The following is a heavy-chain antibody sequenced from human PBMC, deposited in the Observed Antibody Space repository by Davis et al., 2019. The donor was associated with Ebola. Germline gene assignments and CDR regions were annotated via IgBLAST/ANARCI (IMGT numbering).Heavy chain of an antibody. CDR1: GFTFSSYS. J-gene: IGHJ4*02. V-gene: IGHV3-21*01. CDR2: ISSSSSYI. D-gene: IGHD6-19*01. CDR3: AREAVTNFDY. Sequence: GESLKISCAASGFTFSSYSMNWVRQAPGKGLAWVSSISSSSSYIYYADSVKGRFTISRDNAKNSLYLQMNSLRAEDTAVYYCAREAVTNFDYWGQGTLVTVSS.